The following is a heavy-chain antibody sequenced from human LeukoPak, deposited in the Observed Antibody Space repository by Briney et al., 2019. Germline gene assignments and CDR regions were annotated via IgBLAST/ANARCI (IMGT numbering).Heavy chain of an antibody. CDR1: GFTFSSYA. CDR3: ARRVNTALAPYYFDY. D-gene: IGHD5-18*01. CDR2: ISGSGGST. J-gene: IGHJ4*02. Sequence: GGSLRLSCAASGFTFSSYAMSWVRQAPGKGLEWVSVISGSGGSTNYADSVKGRFTISRDNAQTTLYLQMNSLRAEDTAVYYCARRVNTALAPYYFDYWGQGTLVTVSS. V-gene: IGHV3-23*01.